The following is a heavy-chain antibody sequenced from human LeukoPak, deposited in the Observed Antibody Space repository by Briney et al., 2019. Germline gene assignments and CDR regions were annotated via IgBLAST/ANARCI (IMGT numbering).Heavy chain of an antibody. D-gene: IGHD3-9*01. CDR2: ISGSGGNT. V-gene: IGHV3-23*01. J-gene: IGHJ4*02. Sequence: GGSLRLSCAASGFTFSSYAMSWVRQAPGKGLEWVSAISGSGGNTYYADSVKGRFTISRDNSKNTLYLQMNSLRAEDTAVYYCAKYLGLRYFDWLLGGDYWGQGTLVTVSS. CDR1: GFTFSSYA. CDR3: AKYLGLRYFDWLLGGDY.